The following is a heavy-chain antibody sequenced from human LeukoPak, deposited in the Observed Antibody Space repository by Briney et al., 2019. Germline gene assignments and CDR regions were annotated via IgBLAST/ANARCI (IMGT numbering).Heavy chain of an antibody. CDR1: GFTFSSYA. Sequence: GGSLRLSXAASGFTFSSYAMHWVRQAPGKGLEWGSAISGSGGSTYYADSVKGRFTISRDNSKNTLYLQMNSLRAEDTAVYYCAKGGYCSGGSCYYFDYWGQGTLVTASS. J-gene: IGHJ4*02. CDR3: AKGGYCSGGSCYYFDY. D-gene: IGHD2-15*01. V-gene: IGHV3-23*01. CDR2: ISGSGGST.